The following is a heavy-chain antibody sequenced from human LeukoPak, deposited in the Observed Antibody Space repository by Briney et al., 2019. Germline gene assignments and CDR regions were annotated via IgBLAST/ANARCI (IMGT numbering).Heavy chain of an antibody. Sequence: PGRSLRLSCVVSGLTFRNYGMYWVRQAPGKGLEWVALIWYDGGNKYYADSVKGRFTISRDNPKNTLYLQMNSLRAEDTAVYYCASWRGSGNYGGYFDYWGQGILVTVSS. CDR1: GLTFRNYG. V-gene: IGHV3-33*01. J-gene: IGHJ4*02. CDR2: IWYDGGNK. D-gene: IGHD3-10*01. CDR3: ASWRGSGNYGGYFDY.